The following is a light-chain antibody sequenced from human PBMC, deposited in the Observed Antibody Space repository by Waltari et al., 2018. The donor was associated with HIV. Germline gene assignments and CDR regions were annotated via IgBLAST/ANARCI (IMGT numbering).Light chain of an antibody. CDR2: DAF. V-gene: IGKV3-11*01. CDR3: QQRSSWPRGT. J-gene: IGKJ2*02. Sequence: EIALTQSPATLSLSPGERATLSCRASQSVSRNYLAWYQHKPGQAPRLLIYDAFNRATGIPARFSGSGSGTDFTLTISSLEPEDSALYYCQQRSSWPRGTFGQGTKLEIK. CDR1: QSVSRNY.